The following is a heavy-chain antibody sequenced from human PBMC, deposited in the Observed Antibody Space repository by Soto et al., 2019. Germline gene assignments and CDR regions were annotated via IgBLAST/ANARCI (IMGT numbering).Heavy chain of an antibody. Sequence: SETLSLTCTVSGGSINNGDYYWSWIRQPPEKGLEWIGYIYYSGSTYYNPSLKSRVTISVDTSMNQFSLNLNSVTAADTAVYNCVRYYGPGVYFNNWGQESLVTVS. CDR3: VRYYGPGVYFNN. D-gene: IGHD3-9*01. CDR2: IYYSGST. CDR1: GGSINNGDYY. J-gene: IGHJ4*02. V-gene: IGHV4-30-4*01.